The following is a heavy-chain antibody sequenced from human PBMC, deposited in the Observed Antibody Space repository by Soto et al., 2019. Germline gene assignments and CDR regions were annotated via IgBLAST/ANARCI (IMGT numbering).Heavy chain of an antibody. CDR1: GFTVSSNY. Sequence: GSLRLSCAASGFTVSSNYMSWVRQAPGKGLVWVSVIYSGGSTYYADSVKGRFTISRDNSKNTLYLQMNSLRAEDTAVYYCARDREWEPSQEGFDYWGLGTLVTVSS. J-gene: IGHJ4*02. CDR2: IYSGGST. V-gene: IGHV3-53*01. D-gene: IGHD1-26*01. CDR3: ARDREWEPSQEGFDY.